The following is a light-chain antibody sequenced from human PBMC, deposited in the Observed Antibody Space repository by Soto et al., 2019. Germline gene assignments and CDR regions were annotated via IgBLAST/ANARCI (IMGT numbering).Light chain of an antibody. J-gene: IGKJ1*01. CDR1: QSVSSN. Sequence: ETVMTQSPATLFVSPGEKATLSCRASQSVSSNLAWYQQKPGQAPRLLIYGASTRATGIPARFSGSGSGTEFTLTINSLQSEDFAVYDCQQYNNWPWTFGQGTKV. CDR3: QQYNNWPWT. CDR2: GAS. V-gene: IGKV3-15*01.